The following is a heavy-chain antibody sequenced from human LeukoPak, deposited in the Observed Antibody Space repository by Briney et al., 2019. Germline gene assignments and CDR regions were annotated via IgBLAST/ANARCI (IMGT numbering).Heavy chain of an antibody. J-gene: IGHJ4*02. CDR1: EFTFSNYA. V-gene: IGHV3-23*01. Sequence: PGGSLRLSCAASEFTFSNYAMSWVRQAPGKGLEWVSSISASGGETYVVDSVKGRFSISRDNSKNTLYLQMNSLRAEDTAVYYCARFFGSDWYKVIDYWGQETLVTVSS. CDR2: ISASGGET. D-gene: IGHD6-19*01. CDR3: ARFFGSDWYKVIDY.